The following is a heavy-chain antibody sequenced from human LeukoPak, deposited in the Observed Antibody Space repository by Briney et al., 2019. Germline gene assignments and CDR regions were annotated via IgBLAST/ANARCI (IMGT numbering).Heavy chain of an antibody. J-gene: IGHJ4*02. V-gene: IGHV3-21*01. CDR3: ASSFPRRDDYISNYFDY. CDR1: GFTFSTYS. Sequence: GGSLRLSCAASGFTFSTYSMNWVRQAPGRGLEWVSSISSSGTYIYYADSMRGRFTISRDNSKNSLYLQMNSLRAEDTAVYYCASSFPRRDDYISNYFDYWGQGPLVTVSS. CDR2: ISSSGTYI. D-gene: IGHD5-24*01.